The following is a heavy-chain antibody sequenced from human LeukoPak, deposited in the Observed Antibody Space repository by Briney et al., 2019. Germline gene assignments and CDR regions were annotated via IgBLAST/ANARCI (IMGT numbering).Heavy chain of an antibody. V-gene: IGHV4-39*01. CDR1: GGSISSSSYY. CDR2: TYYSGST. Sequence: SQTLSLTCTVSGGSISSSSYYWGWIRQPPGKGLEWIGSTYYSGSTYYNPSLKSRVTISVDTSKNQFSLKLSSVTAADTAVYYCARLSYYYYYMDVWGKGTTVTVSS. CDR3: ARLSYYYYYMDV. J-gene: IGHJ6*03.